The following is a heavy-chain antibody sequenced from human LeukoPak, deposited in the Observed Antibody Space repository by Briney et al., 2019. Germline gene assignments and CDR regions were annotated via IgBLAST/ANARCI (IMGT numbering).Heavy chain of an antibody. CDR1: GFTFSSYG. Sequence: PGGSLRLSCAASGFTFSSYGMHWVRQAPGKGLEWVAFIRYDGSNKYYADSVKGRFTISRDNSKNTLYLQMNSLRAEDTAVYYCGCRHCSSTSCYMDWFDPWGQGTLVTVSS. CDR2: IRYDGSNK. J-gene: IGHJ5*02. CDR3: GCRHCSSTSCYMDWFDP. D-gene: IGHD2-2*02. V-gene: IGHV3-30*02.